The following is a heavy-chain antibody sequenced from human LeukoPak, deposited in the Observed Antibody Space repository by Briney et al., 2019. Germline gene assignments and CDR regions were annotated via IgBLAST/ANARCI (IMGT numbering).Heavy chain of an antibody. J-gene: IGHJ4*02. V-gene: IGHV3-66*01. CDR3: AKDNCSSTSCYKNPPDY. CDR2: IYSGGST. Sequence: QPGGSLRLSCAASGFTVSSNYMSWVRQAPGKGLEWVSVIYSGGSTYYADSVKGRFTISRDNSKNTLYLQMNSLRAEDTAVYYCAKDNCSSTSCYKNPPDYWGQGTLVTVSS. D-gene: IGHD2-2*01. CDR1: GFTVSSNY.